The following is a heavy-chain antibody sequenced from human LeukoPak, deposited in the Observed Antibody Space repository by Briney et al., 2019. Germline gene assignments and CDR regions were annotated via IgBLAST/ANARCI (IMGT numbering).Heavy chain of an antibody. CDR2: IRAYNGNT. Sequence: ASAKVSCKASGYTFTSYGISWVRQAPGQGLEWMGWIRAYNGNTNYAQKLQGRVTMTPDTSTSTDDMELRSLRADDTAVYYCAAAYGSGSYQRNRSFDYWGQGTLVTVSS. CDR3: AAAYGSGSYQRNRSFDY. CDR1: GYTFTSYG. J-gene: IGHJ4*02. V-gene: IGHV1-18*01. D-gene: IGHD3-10*01.